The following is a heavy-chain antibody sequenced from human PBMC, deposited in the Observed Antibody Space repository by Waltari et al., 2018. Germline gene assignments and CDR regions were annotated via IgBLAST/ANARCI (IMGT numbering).Heavy chain of an antibody. Sequence: EVQLVESGGGLVQPGRSLRLSCAASGFTFDDYAMHWVRQAPGKGLEWVSGISWNSGSIGDADSVKGRFTISRDNAKNSLYLQMNSLRAEDTALYYCAKVADEYYYDSSGYYFDYWGQGTLVTVSS. V-gene: IGHV3-9*01. CDR2: ISWNSGSI. CDR1: GFTFDDYA. D-gene: IGHD3-22*01. CDR3: AKVADEYYYDSSGYYFDY. J-gene: IGHJ4*02.